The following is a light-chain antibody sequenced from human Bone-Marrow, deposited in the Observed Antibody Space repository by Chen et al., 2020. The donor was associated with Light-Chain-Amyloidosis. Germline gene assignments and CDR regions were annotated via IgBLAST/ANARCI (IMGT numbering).Light chain of an antibody. V-gene: IGLV3-25*03. J-gene: IGLJ2*01. CDR3: QSADTTDTLYVL. Sequence: SYELTQPPSVSVSPGQTARISCSGDGSPKQYAYWYQQKPGQAPVLVIYNDSERPSGIPERFSGSSSGTTVTLTISGVQAEDEADYYCQSADTTDTLYVLFGGGTKLTVL. CDR2: NDS. CDR1: GSPKQY.